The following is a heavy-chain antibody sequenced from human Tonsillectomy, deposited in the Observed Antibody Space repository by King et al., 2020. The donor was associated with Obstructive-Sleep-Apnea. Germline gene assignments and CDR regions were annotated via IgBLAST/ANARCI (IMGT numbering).Heavy chain of an antibody. CDR2: IYYSGST. J-gene: IGHJ4*02. Sequence: LQLQESGPGLVKPSETLSLTCIVSGGSISSSSYYWGWIRQPPGKGLEWIGSIYYSGSTSYNPSLKSRVTISVDTSKNQFSLKLSSVTAADTAVYYWAQYLYSGSSKGDYFDYWGQGTLVTVSS. D-gene: IGHD1-26*01. CDR1: GGSISSSSYY. CDR3: AQYLYSGSSKGDYFDY. V-gene: IGHV4-39*07.